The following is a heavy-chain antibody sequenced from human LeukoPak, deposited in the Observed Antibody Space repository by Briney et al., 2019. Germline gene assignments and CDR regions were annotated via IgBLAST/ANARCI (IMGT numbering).Heavy chain of an antibody. CDR2: FDPEDGET. CDR1: GYTLTELS. J-gene: IGHJ5*02. V-gene: IGHV1-24*01. CDR3: ATTYYYDSRWFDP. Sequence: ASVKVSCKVSGYTLTELSMHWVRQAPGKGLEWMGGFDPEDGETIYTQKFQGRVTITEDTSTDTAYMELSSLRSEDTAVYYCATTYYYDSRWFDPWGQGTLVTVSS. D-gene: IGHD3-22*01.